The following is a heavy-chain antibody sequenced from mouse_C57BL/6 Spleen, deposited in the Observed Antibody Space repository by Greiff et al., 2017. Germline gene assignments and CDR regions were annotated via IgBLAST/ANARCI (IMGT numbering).Heavy chain of an antibody. J-gene: IGHJ4*01. Sequence: VQLQQSGAELVRPGTSVKVSCKASGYAFTNYLLEWVKQRPGQGLEWIGVINPGSGGTNYNEKFKGKATLTADKSSSTAYMQLSSLTSEDSAVYVCARRGGPIYDGCPNAMDYWGQGTSVTVSS. CDR3: ARRGGPIYDGCPNAMDY. CDR1: GYAFTNYL. CDR2: INPGSGGT. V-gene: IGHV1-54*01. D-gene: IGHD2-3*01.